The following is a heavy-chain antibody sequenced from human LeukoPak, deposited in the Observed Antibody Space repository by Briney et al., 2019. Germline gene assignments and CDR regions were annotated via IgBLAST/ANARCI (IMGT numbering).Heavy chain of an antibody. J-gene: IGHJ4*02. D-gene: IGHD4-11*01. Sequence: GRSLRLSCAASGFTFSSYGMHWVRQAPGKGLEWVAVISYDGSNKYYADSVKGRFTISRDNSKNTLYLQMNSLRAEDTAVYYCARGFGGYSDYAYFDYWGQGTLVTVSS. V-gene: IGHV3-30*03. CDR2: ISYDGSNK. CDR3: ARGFGGYSDYAYFDY. CDR1: GFTFSSYG.